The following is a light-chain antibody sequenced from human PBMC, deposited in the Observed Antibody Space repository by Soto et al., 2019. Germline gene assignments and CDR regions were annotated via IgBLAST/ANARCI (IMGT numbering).Light chain of an antibody. CDR3: QQYGTSPYT. V-gene: IGKV3-20*01. J-gene: IGKJ2*01. CDR1: QSVSSSY. CDR2: GAS. Sequence: EIVLTQSPATLSLSSGERATFSCRASQSVSSSYLAWYQQKPGQAPRLLIYGASSRATGIPDRFSGSGSGTGFTLTISRLEPEDFAVYYCQQYGTSPYTFGQGTKLEIK.